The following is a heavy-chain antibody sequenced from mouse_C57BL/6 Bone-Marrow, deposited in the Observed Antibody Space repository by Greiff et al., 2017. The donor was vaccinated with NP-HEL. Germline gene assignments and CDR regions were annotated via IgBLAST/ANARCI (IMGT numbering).Heavy chain of an antibody. CDR1: GFTFSSYA. CDR2: ISAGGSYT. CDR3: ARRGLYYDYFYWYFDV. Sequence: EVKLVESGGGLVKPGGSLKLSCAASGFTFSSYAMSWVRQTPEKRLEWVATISAGGSYTYYPDNVKGRFTISRDNANNNLYLQMRHLKSEDTAMYYCARRGLYYDYFYWYFDVWGRGTTVTVSS. J-gene: IGHJ1*03. V-gene: IGHV5-4*03. D-gene: IGHD2-4*01.